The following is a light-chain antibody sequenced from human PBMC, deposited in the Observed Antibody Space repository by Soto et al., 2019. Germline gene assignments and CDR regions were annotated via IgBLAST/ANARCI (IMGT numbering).Light chain of an antibody. Sequence: DIQMTQSPSSLSASVGDSVTITCRASQRIGSYVTWYQQKPGKAPKLLIYAATNLEEGVPSRFSGSGSGTDFSLSVSGLQPEDFATYYCQQSYSIPGWTFGHGTKVDIK. J-gene: IGKJ1*01. CDR3: QQSYSIPGWT. CDR2: AAT. V-gene: IGKV1-39*01. CDR1: QRIGSY.